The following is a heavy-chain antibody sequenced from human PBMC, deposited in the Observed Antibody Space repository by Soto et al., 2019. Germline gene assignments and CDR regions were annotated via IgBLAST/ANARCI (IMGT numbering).Heavy chain of an antibody. CDR1: GYTFTSYA. D-gene: IGHD3-22*01. Sequence: QVQLVQSGAEEKKPGASVKVSCKAYGYTFTSYAMHWVRQAPGQRLEWMGWINAGNGNTKYSQKCQGRVTITRDTSASTAYMELSSLRSEDTAVYYCARGSGYYYWDDYWGQGTLVTVSA. J-gene: IGHJ4*02. CDR3: ARGSGYYYWDDY. CDR2: INAGNGNT. V-gene: IGHV1-3*05.